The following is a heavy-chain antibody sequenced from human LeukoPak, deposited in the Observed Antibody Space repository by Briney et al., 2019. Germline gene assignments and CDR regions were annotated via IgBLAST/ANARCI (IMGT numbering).Heavy chain of an antibody. J-gene: IGHJ4*02. V-gene: IGHV4-59*08. D-gene: IGHD6-19*01. Sequence: PSETLSLTCTVSGGSISSYYWSWIRQPPGKGLEWIGYIYYSGNTNYNPSLKSRVTISVDTSNNQFSLKLSSVTAGDTAVYDCARQNSYGSGWEDFDYWGQGTLVTVSS. CDR1: GGSISSYY. CDR3: ARQNSYGSGWEDFDY. CDR2: IYYSGNT.